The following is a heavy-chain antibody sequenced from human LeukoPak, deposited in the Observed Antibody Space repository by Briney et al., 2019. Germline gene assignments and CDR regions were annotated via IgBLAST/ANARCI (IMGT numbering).Heavy chain of an antibody. CDR2: INPSSGGT. D-gene: IGHD3-9*01. CDR3: ARAGRLRYFDWPIRNY. V-gene: IGHV1-2*02. J-gene: IGHJ4*02. CDR1: GYTFTGYY. Sequence: ASVKVSCKASGYTFTGYYMHWVRQAPGQGLEWMGWINPSSGGTNYAQKFQGRVTMTRDTSISTAYMELSRLRSDDTAVYYCARAGRLRYFDWPIRNYWGQGTLVTVSS.